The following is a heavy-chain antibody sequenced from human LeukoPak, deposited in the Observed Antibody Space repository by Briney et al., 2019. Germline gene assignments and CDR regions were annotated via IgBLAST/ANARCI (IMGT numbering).Heavy chain of an antibody. CDR3: ARNRGWYATDV. D-gene: IGHD6-19*01. Sequence: SGTLSLTCAVSGGSISSSNWWSWVRQPPGKGLEWIGEIYHSGSTNYNPSLKSRVTMSLDKSKNQFSLELTSVTAADTAVYYCARNRGWYATDVWGQGAAVTVSS. CDR1: GGSISSSNW. J-gene: IGHJ6*02. V-gene: IGHV4-4*02. CDR2: IYHSGST.